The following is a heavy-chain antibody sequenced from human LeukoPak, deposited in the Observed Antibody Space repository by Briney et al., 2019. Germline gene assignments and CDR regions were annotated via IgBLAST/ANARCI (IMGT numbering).Heavy chain of an antibody. Sequence: SETLSLTCTVSGGSISSSNYYWGWIRQPPGKGLERIGSIYYSGTTYYNSSLKSRVIISVDKSKNQFSLKLSSVTAADTAVYYCARDRISAAGKGVRWFDPWGQGTLVTVSS. CDR3: ARDRISAAGKGVRWFDP. V-gene: IGHV4-39*07. J-gene: IGHJ5*02. CDR2: IYYSGTT. CDR1: GGSISSSNYY. D-gene: IGHD6-13*01.